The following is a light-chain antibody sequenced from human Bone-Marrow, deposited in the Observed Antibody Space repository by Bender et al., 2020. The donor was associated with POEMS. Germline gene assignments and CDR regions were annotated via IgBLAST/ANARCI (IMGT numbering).Light chain of an antibody. Sequence: QSALTQPASVSGSPGQSITISCTGASSDVGSYNLVSWYQQYPGKAPKTIIYEVTKRPSGVSNRFSGSKSGNTASLTISGLQAEDEADYHCCSYAGSNTLVFGGGTKVTVL. CDR2: EVT. CDR3: CSYAGSNTLV. CDR1: SSDVGSYNL. J-gene: IGLJ2*01. V-gene: IGLV2-23*02.